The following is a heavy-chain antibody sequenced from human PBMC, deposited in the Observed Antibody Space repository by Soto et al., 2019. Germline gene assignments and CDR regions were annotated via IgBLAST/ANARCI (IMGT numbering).Heavy chain of an antibody. CDR1: GFTFSSYW. Sequence: EVQLVESGGGLVQPGGSLRLSCAASGFTFSSYWMTWVRQAPGKGLEWVANIKQDGSEKYYVDSVKGRFTISRDNAKNSLYLQMNSLRAEDTAVYYCATHPYSSGWYCWGQGTLVTASS. J-gene: IGHJ4*02. D-gene: IGHD6-13*01. V-gene: IGHV3-7*02. CDR3: ATHPYSSGWYC. CDR2: IKQDGSEK.